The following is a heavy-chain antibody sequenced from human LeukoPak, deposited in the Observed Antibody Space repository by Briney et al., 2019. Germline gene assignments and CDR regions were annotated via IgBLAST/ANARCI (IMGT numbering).Heavy chain of an antibody. CDR1: GGSISSGDYY. CDR3: ARGLDWLLPYFDY. J-gene: IGHJ4*02. D-gene: IGHD3-9*01. Sequence: SETLSLTCTVSGGSISSGDYYWSWIRQPPGKSLEWIGYIYYSGTTYYNPSLKSRVTISADTSKNQFSLKLSSVTAADTAVYYCARGLDWLLPYFDYWGQGTLVTVSS. CDR2: IYYSGTT. V-gene: IGHV4-30-4*01.